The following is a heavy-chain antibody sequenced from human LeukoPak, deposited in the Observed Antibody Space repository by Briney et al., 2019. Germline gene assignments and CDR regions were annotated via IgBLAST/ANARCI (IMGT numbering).Heavy chain of an antibody. D-gene: IGHD4-17*01. CDR1: GGTFSSYA. Sequence: ASVKVSCKASGGTFSSYAISWVRQAPGQGLEWMGGIIPIFGTANYAQKFQGRVTITTDESTSTAYMELSSLRSEDTAVYYCARDSGTTVTTGYYYMDVWGKGTTVTVSS. CDR2: IIPIFGTA. J-gene: IGHJ6*03. CDR3: ARDSGTTVTTGYYYMDV. V-gene: IGHV1-69*05.